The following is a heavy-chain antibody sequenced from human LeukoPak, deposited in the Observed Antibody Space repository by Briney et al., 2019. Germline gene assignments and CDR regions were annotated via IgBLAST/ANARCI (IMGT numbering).Heavy chain of an antibody. CDR3: ARDYYGSGSYTY. Sequence: SETLSLTCTVSGGSISSSTYYWGWIRQPPGQGLEWIGYIYYSGSTNYNPSLKSRVTISVDTSKNQFSLKLSSVTAADTAVYYCARDYYGSGSYTYWGQGTLVTVSS. V-gene: IGHV4-61*05. D-gene: IGHD3-10*01. CDR1: GGSISSSTYY. J-gene: IGHJ4*02. CDR2: IYYSGST.